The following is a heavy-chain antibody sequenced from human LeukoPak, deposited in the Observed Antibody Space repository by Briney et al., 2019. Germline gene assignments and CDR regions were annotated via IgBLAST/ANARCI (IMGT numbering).Heavy chain of an antibody. D-gene: IGHD1-20*01. V-gene: IGHV6-1*01. CDR2: TYYRSKWSY. CDR1: GDSVSSNTAA. J-gene: IGHJ4*02. Sequence: SQTLSLTCAISGDSVSSNTAAWTWIRQSPSRGLEWLGRTYYRSKWSYDYAVSLKSRITINPDTYKNHFSLQLNSVTPEDTAVYYCTRYTWNDARSFDFWGQGALVTVSS. CDR3: TRYTWNDARSFDF.